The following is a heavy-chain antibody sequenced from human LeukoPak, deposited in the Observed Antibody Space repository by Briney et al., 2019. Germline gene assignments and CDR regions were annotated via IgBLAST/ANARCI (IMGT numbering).Heavy chain of an antibody. Sequence: GGSLRLSCAASGFTFSSYEMNWVRQAPGKGLEWVSYMIRSGSTIYYADSVKGRFTISRDNAKNSLYLQMNSLRAEDTAVYYCARGRYYYDSSGYPKLGYWGQGTLVTVSS. J-gene: IGHJ4*02. CDR2: MIRSGSTI. CDR3: ARGRYYYDSSGYPKLGY. V-gene: IGHV3-48*03. CDR1: GFTFSSYE. D-gene: IGHD3-22*01.